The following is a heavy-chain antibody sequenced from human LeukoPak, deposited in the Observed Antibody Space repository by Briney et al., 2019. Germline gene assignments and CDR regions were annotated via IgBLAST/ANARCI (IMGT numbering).Heavy chain of an antibody. CDR2: VGGKGDVK. CDR1: VFTFSSYA. D-gene: IGHD3-3*01. V-gene: IGHV3-23*01. Sequence: TGGALRLSCAASVFTFSSYAMSWVRQAPGGGLGYVSTVGGKGDVKYYADSVKGRSTISRDNYRNIVYLQMNSLTGDDAAVYYCARTMPVQYDSWTAGLGKWAQKTLDTVFS. J-gene: IGHJ4*02. CDR3: ARTMPVQYDSWTAGLGK.